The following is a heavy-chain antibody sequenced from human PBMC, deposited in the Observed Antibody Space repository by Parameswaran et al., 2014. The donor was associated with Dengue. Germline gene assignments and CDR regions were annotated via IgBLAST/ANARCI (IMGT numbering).Heavy chain of an antibody. D-gene: IGHD1-26*01. V-gene: IGHV3-7*03. CDR3: ARTFLNGTYAGRYRYFDY. Sequence: RWIRQPPGKGLEWMANINQDGSEKYYVDSVKGRFTISRDNAENSLSLQMNSLRVDDTAVYYCARTFLNGTYAGRYRYFDYWGQGTLVTVSS. CDR2: INQDGSEK. J-gene: IGHJ4*02.